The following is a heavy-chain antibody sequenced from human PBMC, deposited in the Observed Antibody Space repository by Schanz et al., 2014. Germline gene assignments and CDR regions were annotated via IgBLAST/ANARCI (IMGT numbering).Heavy chain of an antibody. D-gene: IGHD3-10*01. CDR2: ISHDGTT. V-gene: IGHV4-4*02. J-gene: IGHJ5*02. Sequence: QVQLQESGPGLVKPSGTLSLTCAVSGGSISSSNWWSWLRQSPGKGPEWIGEISHDGTTNYNPSLKSRVTISGDTSKNQFSLNLTSVTAADTAVYYCASRRRMGISMVRGILKGWFDPWGQGTLVTVSS. CDR3: ASRRRMGISMVRGILKGWFDP. CDR1: GGSISSSNW.